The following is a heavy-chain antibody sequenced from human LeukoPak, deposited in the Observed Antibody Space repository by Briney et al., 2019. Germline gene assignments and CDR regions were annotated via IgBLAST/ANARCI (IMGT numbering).Heavy chain of an antibody. CDR2: ITGSGGRT. J-gene: IGHJ4*02. Sequence: GGSLRLSCAASGFTFSSYAMGWVRQAPGKGLEWVSLITGSGGRTFYADSVKGRFTISRDNSKSTLYLQMNSLRAEDTAVYYCARDSRDIAWYFDFWGQGTLVTVSS. CDR3: ARDSRDIAWYFDF. D-gene: IGHD2-15*01. V-gene: IGHV3-23*01. CDR1: GFTFSSYA.